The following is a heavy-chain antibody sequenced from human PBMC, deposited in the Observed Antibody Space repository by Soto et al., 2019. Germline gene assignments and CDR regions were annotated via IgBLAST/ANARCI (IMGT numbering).Heavy chain of an antibody. CDR3: ARVGSSGWSPDY. Sequence: PSEALALSCAVSGGSIRGYYWTWIRQPPGKGLEWIGYIFYSGVTNYNPSLKSRVTLSVDTSKNQFSLKLRSVTAADTAVYYCARVGSSGWSPDYWGRGTLVTVSS. D-gene: IGHD6-19*01. CDR1: GGSIRGYY. V-gene: IGHV4-59*01. CDR2: IFYSGVT. J-gene: IGHJ4*02.